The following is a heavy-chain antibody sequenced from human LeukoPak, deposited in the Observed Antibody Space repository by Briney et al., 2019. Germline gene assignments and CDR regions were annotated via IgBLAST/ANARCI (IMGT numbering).Heavy chain of an antibody. D-gene: IGHD3-3*01. J-gene: IGHJ5*02. Sequence: GGSLRLSCAASGFTFSSYWMHWVRQGPGKGLVWVSRINSDGSSTSYADSVKGRITISRDNAKNTLYLQMNSLRAEDTAVYYCARGQTYYDFWSGYVNWFDPWGQGTLVTVTS. CDR2: INSDGSST. V-gene: IGHV3-74*01. CDR3: ARGQTYYDFWSGYVNWFDP. CDR1: GFTFSSYW.